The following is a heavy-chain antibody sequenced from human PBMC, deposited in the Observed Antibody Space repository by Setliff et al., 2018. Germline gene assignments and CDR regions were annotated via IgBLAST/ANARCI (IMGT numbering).Heavy chain of an antibody. D-gene: IGHD3-10*02. J-gene: IGHJ3*02. Sequence: SETLSLTCTVSGDSWSWIRQPAGKGLEWIGRIYISGSTNFNPSLKSRVTMSVDMSKNQISLKLSSLTAADTAVYYCARDHLIRSRISMSYWSDSWGQGTMVTVSS. CDR3: ARDHLIRSRISMSYWSDS. CDR2: IYISGST. CDR1: GDS. V-gene: IGHV4-4*07.